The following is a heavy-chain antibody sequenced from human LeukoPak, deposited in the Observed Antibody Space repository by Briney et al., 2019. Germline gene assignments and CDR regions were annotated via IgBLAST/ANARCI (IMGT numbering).Heavy chain of an antibody. J-gene: IGHJ4*02. V-gene: IGHV3-7*02. D-gene: IGHD1-26*01. Sequence: PGGSLILSCTASGFTFSTYWMTWVRQAPGKGLEWVANIKRDGSEKYYVDSVKGRFTISRDNAKNSLYLLMNSLRAEDTAVYYCVGGSYSGNCYYFDYWGQGTLVTVSS. CDR3: VGGSYSGNCYYFDY. CDR2: IKRDGSEK. CDR1: GFTFSTYW.